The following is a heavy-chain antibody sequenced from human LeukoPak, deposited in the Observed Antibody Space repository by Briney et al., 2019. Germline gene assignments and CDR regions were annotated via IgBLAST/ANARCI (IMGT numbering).Heavy chain of an antibody. V-gene: IGHV3-30*03. CDR3: ARGGHWLDP. Sequence: PGGSLRLSCAAYGFTFSSYGMHWVRQAPGKGLEWVAVISYDGSNKYYADSVKGRFTISRDNSKNTLYLQMNSLRAEDTAVYFCARGGHWLDPWGQGTLVIVSS. CDR2: ISYDGSNK. J-gene: IGHJ5*02. CDR1: GFTFSSYG.